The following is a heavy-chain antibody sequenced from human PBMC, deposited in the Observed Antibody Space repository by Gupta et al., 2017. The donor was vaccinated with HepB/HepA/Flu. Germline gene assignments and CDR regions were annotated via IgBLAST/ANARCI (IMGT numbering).Heavy chain of an antibody. J-gene: IGHJ5*02. D-gene: IGHD3-10*01. CDR2: INPTGNSI. CDR3: ARGYGSGSWGNWFDP. CDR1: GYTFTSYY. V-gene: IGHV1-46*01. Sequence: QVQLVQSGAEVKKPGASVKVSCKASGYTFTSYYMHWVRQAPGQGLEWMGIINPTGNSITYAQRVQGRVTMNSDMSTSTVYMELSSLRPEDTAVYYCARGYGSGSWGNWFDPWGQGTLVTVSS.